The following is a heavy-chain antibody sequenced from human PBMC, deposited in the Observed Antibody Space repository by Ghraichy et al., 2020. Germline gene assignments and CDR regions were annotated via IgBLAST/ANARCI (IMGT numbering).Heavy chain of an antibody. J-gene: IGHJ6*02. CDR3: ARNGGYDYYSYAMDV. V-gene: IGHV3-30-3*01. Sequence: GGSLRLSCAASGFTLSPYAIHWVRRAPGKGLEWVALSSFGGAKNYYAESVEGRFTVSRDSAETTVHLQMNSLRPEDTAIYYCARNGGYDYYSYAMDVWGQGTTVIVSS. CDR1: GFTLSPYA. CDR2: SSFGGAKN. D-gene: IGHD5-12*01.